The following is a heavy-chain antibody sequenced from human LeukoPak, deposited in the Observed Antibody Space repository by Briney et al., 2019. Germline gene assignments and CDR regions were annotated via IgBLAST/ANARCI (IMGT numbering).Heavy chain of an antibody. Sequence: SETLSLTCTVSGGSISSFYWSWIRQPPEKGLEWSGYISHSGTTNYNLSLKSRVTISVDTSMNQFSLKLSSVTAADTAVYYCARSNSESYYRGYYFDYWGQGTLVTVSS. CDR3: ARSNSESYYRGYYFDY. J-gene: IGHJ4*02. V-gene: IGHV4-59*01. D-gene: IGHD1-26*01. CDR2: ISHSGTT. CDR1: GGSISSFY.